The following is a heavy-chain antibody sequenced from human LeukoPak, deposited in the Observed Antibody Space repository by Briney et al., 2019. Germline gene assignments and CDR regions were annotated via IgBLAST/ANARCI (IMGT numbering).Heavy chain of an antibody. D-gene: IGHD5-24*01. Sequence: GGSLRLSCAAYGFTFSSYSMNWVRQAPGKGLEWVSSISSSSSYIYYADSVKGRFTISRDNAKNSLYLQMNSLRAEDTAVYYCARGRDGYNYLYYYYYMDVWGKGTTVTVSS. J-gene: IGHJ6*03. V-gene: IGHV3-21*01. CDR2: ISSSSSYI. CDR1: GFTFSSYS. CDR3: ARGRDGYNYLYYYYYMDV.